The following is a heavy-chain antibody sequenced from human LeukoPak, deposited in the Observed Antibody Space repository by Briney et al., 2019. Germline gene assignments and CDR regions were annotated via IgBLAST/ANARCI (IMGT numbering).Heavy chain of an antibody. CDR3: ARXSCSSTSCYGYYYYGMDV. D-gene: IGHD2-2*01. CDR2: ISSSSSYI. Sequence: GGSLRLSCAASGFTFRSYSMNWVRQAPGKGLEWVSSISSSSSYIYYADSVKGRFTISRDNAKNSLYLQMNSLRAEDTAVYYCARXSCSSTSCYGYYYYGMDVWGQGTTVTVSS. V-gene: IGHV3-21*01. CDR1: GFTFRSYS. J-gene: IGHJ6*02.